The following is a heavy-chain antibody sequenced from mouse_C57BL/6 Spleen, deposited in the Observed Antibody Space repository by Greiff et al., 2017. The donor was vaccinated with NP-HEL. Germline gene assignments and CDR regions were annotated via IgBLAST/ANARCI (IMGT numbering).Heavy chain of an antibody. J-gene: IGHJ2*01. D-gene: IGHD2-1*01. V-gene: IGHV1-55*01. CDR2: IYPGSGST. CDR1: GYTFTSYW. Sequence: QVQLQQPGAELVKPGASVKMSCKASGYTFTSYWITWVKQRPGQGLEWIGDIYPGSGSTNYNEKFKSKATLTVDTSSSTAYMQLSSLTSEDSAVYYCARRVYYGNYRYLDYWGQGTTLTVSS. CDR3: ARRVYYGNYRYLDY.